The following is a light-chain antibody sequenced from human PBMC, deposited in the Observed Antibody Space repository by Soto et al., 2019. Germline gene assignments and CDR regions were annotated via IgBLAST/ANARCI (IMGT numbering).Light chain of an antibody. Sequence: SQMTPSPSSLSASVGDRVPITCGASQGIDRWLAWYQRNPGKAPKLLIYAASSLQSGVPSRFSGSGSGTDFTFIISSLQPEDFAPYYGQQANSFPLTFGGGTKVDI. V-gene: IGKV1-12*01. CDR3: QQANSFPLT. CDR2: AAS. CDR1: QGIDRW. J-gene: IGKJ4*01.